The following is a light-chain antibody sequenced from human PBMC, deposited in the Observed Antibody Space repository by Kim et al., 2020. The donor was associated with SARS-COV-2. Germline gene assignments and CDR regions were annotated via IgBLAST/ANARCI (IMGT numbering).Light chain of an antibody. Sequence: SYELTQPLSVSVALVQTARITCGGNNIGTKNVHWFQQKPGQAPVLVICGDSNRPSGIPERFSGSNSGNTATLTISRAQPGDEADYYCQVWDSSTGVFGGG. V-gene: IGLV3-9*01. J-gene: IGLJ3*02. CDR1: NIGTKN. CDR3: QVWDSSTGV. CDR2: GDS.